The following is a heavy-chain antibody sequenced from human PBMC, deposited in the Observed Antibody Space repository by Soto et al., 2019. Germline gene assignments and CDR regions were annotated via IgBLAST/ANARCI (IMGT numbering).Heavy chain of an antibody. CDR3: ARXXDIVVVPAATRGAFDI. D-gene: IGHD2-2*03. V-gene: IGHV6-1*01. CDR1: GDSVSSNSAA. CDR2: TYYRSKWYN. J-gene: IGHJ3*02. Sequence: QVQLQQSGPGLVKPSQTLSLTCAISGDSVSSNSAAWNWIRQSPSRGLEWLGRTYYRSKWYNDYAVSVKSRITINPDTSKNQFSLQLNSVTPEDTXVXYCARXXDIVVVPAATRGAFDIWGQGTMVTVSS.